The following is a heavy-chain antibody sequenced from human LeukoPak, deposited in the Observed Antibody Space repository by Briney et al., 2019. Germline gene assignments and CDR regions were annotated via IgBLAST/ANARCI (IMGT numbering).Heavy chain of an antibody. CDR2: ISSSSSYI. CDR3: AIDVGYTSPKWFDP. V-gene: IGHV3-21*01. D-gene: IGHD2-15*01. J-gene: IGHJ5*02. CDR1: GFTFSSYS. Sequence: GGSLRLSCAASGFTFSSYSMNWVRQAPGKGLEWVSSISSSSSYIYYADSVKGRFTISRNNAKNSLYLQMNSLRAEDTAVYYCAIDVGYTSPKWFDPWGQGTLVTVSS.